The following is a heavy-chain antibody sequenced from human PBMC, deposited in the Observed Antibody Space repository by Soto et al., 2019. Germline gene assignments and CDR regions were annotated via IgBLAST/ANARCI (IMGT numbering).Heavy chain of an antibody. CDR2: IIPVIGTT. Sequence: TPSASVKVSCKASGYTFTSYAMHWVRQAPGQRLEWMGGIIPVIGTTKYSQKFQGRVTITADESTSTAYMELSSLRSEDTAVYYCARVIRDFWSDLGYYYGMDVWGQGTTVTVSS. CDR3: ARVIRDFWSDLGYYYGMDV. D-gene: IGHD3-3*01. CDR1: GYTFTSYA. V-gene: IGHV1-3*01. J-gene: IGHJ6*02.